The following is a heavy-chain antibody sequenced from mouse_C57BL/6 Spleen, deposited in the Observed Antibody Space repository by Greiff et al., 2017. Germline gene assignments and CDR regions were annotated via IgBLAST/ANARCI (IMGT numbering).Heavy chain of an antibody. Sequence: EVQLQESGPGLVKPSQSLSLTCSVTGYSITSGYYWNWIRQFPGNKLEWMGYISYDGSNNYNPSLKNRISITRDTSKNQFFLKLNSVTTEDTATFDCARQDYYGLYYFDYWGQGTTRTVSS. V-gene: IGHV3-6*01. D-gene: IGHD1-1*01. CDR2: ISYDGSN. CDR1: GYSITSGYY. J-gene: IGHJ2*01. CDR3: ARQDYYGLYYFDY.